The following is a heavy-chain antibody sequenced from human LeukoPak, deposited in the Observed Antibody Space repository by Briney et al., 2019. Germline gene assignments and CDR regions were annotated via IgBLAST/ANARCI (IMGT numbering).Heavy chain of an antibody. J-gene: IGHJ4*02. CDR2: IKEDGSEK. Sequence: GGSLRLSCAVSGLTFRDHWMHWVRQAPGKGLKWVANIKEDGSEKYYVDLVKGRFTISRDNSRNSLYLQMNSLRVDDSAVYYCARGTPFGAYWGQGTPVTVSS. V-gene: IGHV3-7*03. D-gene: IGHD2/OR15-2a*01. CDR3: ARGTPFGAY. CDR1: GLTFRDHW.